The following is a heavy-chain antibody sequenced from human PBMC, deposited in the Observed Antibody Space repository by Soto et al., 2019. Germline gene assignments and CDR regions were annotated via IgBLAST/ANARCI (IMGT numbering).Heavy chain of an antibody. Sequence: ASVKVSCKASGGTFSSYAISWVRQAPGQGLEWMGGIIPIFGTANYAQKFQGRVTMTTDTSTSTAYMELRSLRSDDTAVYYCARALGYCISTSCYAPGGRFDPWGQGTLVTVSS. CDR1: GGTFSSYA. CDR3: ARALGYCISTSCYAPGGRFDP. D-gene: IGHD2-2*01. V-gene: IGHV1-69*05. CDR2: IIPIFGTA. J-gene: IGHJ5*02.